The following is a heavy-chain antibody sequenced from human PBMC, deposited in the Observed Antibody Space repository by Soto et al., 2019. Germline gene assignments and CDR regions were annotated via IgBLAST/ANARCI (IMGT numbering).Heavy chain of an antibody. CDR2: IYHSGST. V-gene: IGHV4-38-2*01. J-gene: IGHJ5*02. D-gene: IGHD6-6*01. CDR1: GYSISSGYY. Sequence: SETLSLTCAVSGYSISSGYYWGWIRQPPGKGLEWIGSIYHSGSTYYNPSLKSRVTISVDTSKNQFSLKLSSVTAADTAVYYCARVRIAAPENWFDPWGQGTLVTV. CDR3: ARVRIAAPENWFDP.